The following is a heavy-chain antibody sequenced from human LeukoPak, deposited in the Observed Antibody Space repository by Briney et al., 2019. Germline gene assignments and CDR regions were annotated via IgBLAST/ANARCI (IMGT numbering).Heavy chain of an antibody. Sequence: GGSLRLSCEASGFTCSDYYMRWIRQAPGKGLEWISYISSSGSSIYYADSVKGRFTISRDNAKNSLYLQMNSLRAEDTAVYYCARGSQWLAPDFWGQGTLVTVSS. D-gene: IGHD6-19*01. CDR3: ARGSQWLAPDF. J-gene: IGHJ4*02. V-gene: IGHV3-11*01. CDR2: ISSSGSSI. CDR1: GFTCSDYY.